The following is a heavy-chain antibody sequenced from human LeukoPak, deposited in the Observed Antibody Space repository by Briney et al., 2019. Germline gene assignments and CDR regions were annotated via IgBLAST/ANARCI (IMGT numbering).Heavy chain of an antibody. V-gene: IGHV1-69*04. D-gene: IGHD3-3*01. CDR3: ARESPIPYYDFWSGYPLDY. CDR1: GGTFSSYT. J-gene: IGHJ4*02. Sequence: ASVKVSCKASGGTFSSYTISWVRQAPGQGLEWMGRIIPILGIANYAQKFQGRVTINADKSTSTAYMELSSLRSEDTAVYYCARESPIPYYDFWSGYPLDYWGQGTLVTVSS. CDR2: IIPILGIA.